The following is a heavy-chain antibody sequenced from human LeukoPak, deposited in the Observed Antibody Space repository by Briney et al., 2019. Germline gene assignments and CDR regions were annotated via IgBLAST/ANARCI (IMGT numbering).Heavy chain of an antibody. J-gene: IGHJ4*02. CDR1: GFMFSAYA. CDR3: LSPSYSGSDNYLLHY. CDR2: ISGSGERT. D-gene: IGHD1-26*01. V-gene: IGHV3-23*01. Sequence: PGGSLRLSCVTSGFMFSAYAMSWVRQAPGKGLEWVSIISGSGERTYYTESVKGRFTVSRDNSKNTLYLQMKSLRAEDTAVYYCLSPSYSGSDNYLLHYWGQGTLVAVSS.